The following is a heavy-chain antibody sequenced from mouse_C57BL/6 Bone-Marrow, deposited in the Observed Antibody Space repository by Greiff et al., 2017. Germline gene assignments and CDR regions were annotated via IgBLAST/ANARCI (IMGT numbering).Heavy chain of an antibody. CDR3: ARGDTTVVASDWYFDV. V-gene: IGHV1-20*01. D-gene: IGHD1-1*01. Sequence: EVQLQQSGPELVKPGDSVKISCKASGYSFTGYFMNWVMQSHGKSLEWIGRINPYNGDTFYNQKFKGKATLTVDNSSSTAHMELRSLTSEDSAVYYCARGDTTVVASDWYFDVWGTGTTVTVSS. J-gene: IGHJ1*03. CDR1: GYSFTGYF. CDR2: INPYNGDT.